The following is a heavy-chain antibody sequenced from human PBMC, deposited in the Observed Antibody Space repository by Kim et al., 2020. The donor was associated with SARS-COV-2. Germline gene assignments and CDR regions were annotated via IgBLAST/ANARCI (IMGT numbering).Heavy chain of an antibody. Sequence: GGSLRLSCAASGFTFSTYAMSWVRQSPGKGLEWVSAISGSSDSTYNADSVEGRFTISRDNSKNTLYLQMNSLRAEDTAVYYCAKGSQAYRPYYFDSWGQGNLVTVSS. D-gene: IGHD3-16*02. V-gene: IGHV3-23*01. CDR2: ISGSSDST. CDR1: GFTFSTYA. J-gene: IGHJ4*02. CDR3: AKGSQAYRPYYFDS.